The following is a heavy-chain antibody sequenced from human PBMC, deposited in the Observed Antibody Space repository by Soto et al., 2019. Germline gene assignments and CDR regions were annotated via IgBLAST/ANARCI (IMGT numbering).Heavy chain of an antibody. CDR3: AKAYSTVGWFDP. D-gene: IGHD5-12*01. J-gene: IGHJ5*02. CDR1: GFTFSTSA. V-gene: IGHV3-23*01. CDR2: VTRSGSTT. Sequence: GGSLRLSCSASGFTFSTSAMTWVRQAPGKGLEWVSSVTRSGSTTHYADSVKGRFTISRDNSKNTLFLQMDRLRAEGTATYYCAKAYSTVGWFDPWGQGTLVTVSS.